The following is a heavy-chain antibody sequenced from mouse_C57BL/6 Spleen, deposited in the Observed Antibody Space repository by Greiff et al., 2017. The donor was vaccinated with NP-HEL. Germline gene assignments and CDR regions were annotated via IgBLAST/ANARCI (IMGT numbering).Heavy chain of an antibody. CDR2: IYPGDGDT. J-gene: IGHJ4*01. CDR1: GYAFSSSW. V-gene: IGHV1-82*01. CDR3: ARVDYGSSYGYYYAMDY. Sequence: VQLQQSGPELVKPGASVKISCKASGYAFSSSWMNWVKQRPGKGLEWIGRIYPGDGDTNYNGKFKGKATLTADKSSSTAYMQLSSLTSEDSAVYFCARVDYGSSYGYYYAMDYWGQGTSVTVSS. D-gene: IGHD1-1*01.